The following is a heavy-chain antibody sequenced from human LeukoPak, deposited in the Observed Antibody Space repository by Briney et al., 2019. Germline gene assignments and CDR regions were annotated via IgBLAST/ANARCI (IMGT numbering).Heavy chain of an antibody. CDR3: ARGYYYGPDNAEEFDF. D-gene: IGHD3-10*01. J-gene: IGHJ4*02. CDR2: IYHRGTT. Sequence: SETLSLTCTVSGYFISGGYYWDWIRQPPGKGLEWIGNIYHRGTTSYNPSLRGRITISVDTSKNQFSLRLTSVTAADTAVYYCARGYYYGPDNAEEFDFWGEGILVTVSS. CDR1: GYFISGGYY. V-gene: IGHV4-38-2*02.